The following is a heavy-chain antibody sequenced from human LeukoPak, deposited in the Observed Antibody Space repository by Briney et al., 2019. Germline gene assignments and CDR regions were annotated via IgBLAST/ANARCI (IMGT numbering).Heavy chain of an antibody. V-gene: IGHV4-39*01. CDR3: ARHLGRGTVTTFYFDY. CDR2: IYYSGST. D-gene: IGHD4-17*01. J-gene: IGHJ4*02. CDR1: GGSISSSSYY. Sequence: SETLSLTCTVSGGSISSSSYYWGWIRQPPGKGLEWIGSIYYSGSTYYNPSLKSRVTISVDTSKNQFSLKLSSVTAADTAVYYCARHLGRGTVTTFYFDYWGQGTLVTVSS.